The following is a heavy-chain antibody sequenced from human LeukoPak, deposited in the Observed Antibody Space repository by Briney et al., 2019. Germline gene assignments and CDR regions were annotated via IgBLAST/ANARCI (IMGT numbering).Heavy chain of an antibody. Sequence: SETLSLTCTVSGYSISSGYYWGWIRQPPGKGLEWIGSMHHSGSTYYNPSLKSRVTISVDTSKNQFSLKLSSVTAADTAVYFCARGPYSYDSSGAFDIWGQGTMVTVSS. CDR3: ARGPYSYDSSGAFDI. CDR1: GYSISSGYY. D-gene: IGHD3-22*01. CDR2: MHHSGST. J-gene: IGHJ3*02. V-gene: IGHV4-38-2*02.